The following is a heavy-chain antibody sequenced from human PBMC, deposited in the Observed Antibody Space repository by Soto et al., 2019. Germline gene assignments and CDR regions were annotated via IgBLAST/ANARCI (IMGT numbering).Heavy chain of an antibody. CDR1: GFTFSSYA. D-gene: IGHD3-10*01. J-gene: IGHJ4*02. V-gene: IGHV3-23*01. CDR3: ANDWRSGNMVRGVRLYFDY. Sequence: EVQLLESGGGLVQPGGSLRLSCAASGFTFSSYAMSWVRQAPGKGLEWVSAISGSGGSTYYADSVKGRFTISRDNSKNTLYLQMNSRRAEHRAVYYCANDWRSGNMVRGVRLYFDYWGQGTLVTVSS. CDR2: ISGSGGST.